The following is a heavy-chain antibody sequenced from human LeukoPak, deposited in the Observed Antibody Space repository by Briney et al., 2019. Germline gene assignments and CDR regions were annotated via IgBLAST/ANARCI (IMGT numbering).Heavy chain of an antibody. CDR1: GVSLSGYY. Sequence: SETLSLTCAVSGVSLSGYYWGWIRQTPGKGLEWIGEINHSGRTNYNPSLKSRVTISADTSKNQFSLELRSVTAADTAVYYCTRGPLWVKERLFDPWGQGTLVTVSS. D-gene: IGHD3-16*01. V-gene: IGHV4-34*01. CDR2: INHSGRT. J-gene: IGHJ5*02. CDR3: TRGPLWVKERLFDP.